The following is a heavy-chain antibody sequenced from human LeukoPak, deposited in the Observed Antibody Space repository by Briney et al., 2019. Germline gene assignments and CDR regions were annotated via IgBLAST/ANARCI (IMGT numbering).Heavy chain of an antibody. CDR1: GFTFSSYA. J-gene: IGHJ4*02. V-gene: IGHV3-23*01. CDR2: ISGSGGST. D-gene: IGHD3-9*01. CDR3: ARGGYDILTGSDY. Sequence: GSLLLSCAASGFTFSSYAMSWVRQAPGKGLEWVSAISGSGGSTYYADSVKGRFTISRDNSKNTLYLQMNSLRAEDTAVYYCARGGYDILTGSDYWGQGTLVTVSS.